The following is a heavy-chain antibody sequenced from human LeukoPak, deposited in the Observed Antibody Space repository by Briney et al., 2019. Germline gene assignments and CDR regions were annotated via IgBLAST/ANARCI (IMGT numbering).Heavy chain of an antibody. V-gene: IGHV4-34*01. CDR3: ARDQYGLGYGSLFDY. CDR1: GGSFSGYY. D-gene: IGHD3-10*01. Sequence: PSETLSLTCAVYGGSFSGYYWSWIRQPPGKGLEWIGEINHSGSTNYNPSLKSRVTISVDTSKNQFSLKLSSVTAEDTAVYYCARDQYGLGYGSLFDYWGQGTLVTVSS. CDR2: INHSGST. J-gene: IGHJ4*02.